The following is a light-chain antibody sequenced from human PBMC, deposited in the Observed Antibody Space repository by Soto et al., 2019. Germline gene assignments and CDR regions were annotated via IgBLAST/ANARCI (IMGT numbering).Light chain of an antibody. CDR1: QSVLYSSNNKNY. Sequence: DIVMTQSPDSLAASLGERATINCKSSQSVLYSSNNKNYLAWYQQKPGQPPKLLIYWASTRESGVPDRFSGSGSGTDFTLTISSLQAEDVAVYYCQQYYDTPEAFGQGTKVEIK. CDR2: WAS. J-gene: IGKJ1*01. CDR3: QQYYDTPEA. V-gene: IGKV4-1*01.